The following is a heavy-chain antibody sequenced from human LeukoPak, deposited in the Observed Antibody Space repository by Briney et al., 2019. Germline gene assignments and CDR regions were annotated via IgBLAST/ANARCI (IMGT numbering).Heavy chain of an antibody. CDR3: AREGHDILTGYYNPSPFDY. CDR1: GFTFSRYA. Sequence: GGSLTLSCAVSGFTFSRYAMSWVRHAPGKGREWVSAISGSGGSTYYADSVKGRFTNSRDNAKNSPYLQMNSLRAEDTAVYYCAREGHDILTGYYNPSPFDYWGQGTLVTVSS. J-gene: IGHJ4*02. CDR2: ISGSGGST. D-gene: IGHD3-9*01. V-gene: IGHV3-23*01.